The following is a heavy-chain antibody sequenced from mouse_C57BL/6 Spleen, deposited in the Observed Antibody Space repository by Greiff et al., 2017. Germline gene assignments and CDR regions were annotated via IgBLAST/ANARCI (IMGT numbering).Heavy chain of an antibody. V-gene: IGHV1-50*01. CDR1: GYTFTSYW. CDR2: IDPSDSYT. Sequence: QVQLQPPGAELVKPGASVKLSCKASGYTFTSYWMQWVKQRPGQGLEWIGEIDPSDSYTNYNQKFKGKATLTVDTSSSTAYMQLSSLTSEDSAVYYCARRPLGDYWGQGTSVTVSS. J-gene: IGHJ4*01. CDR3: ARRPLGDY.